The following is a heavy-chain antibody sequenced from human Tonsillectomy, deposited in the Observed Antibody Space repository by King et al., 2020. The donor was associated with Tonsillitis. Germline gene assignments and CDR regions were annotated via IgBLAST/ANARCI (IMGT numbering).Heavy chain of an antibody. V-gene: IGHV4-38-2*01. CDR2: IYHSGST. CDR3: ARVGYYYGSEALDY. CDR1: GYSISTGYY. Sequence: QLQESGPGLVKPSETLSLTCAVSGYSISTGYYWGWIRQPPGKGLEWIGTIYHSGSTSYNPSLKSRVTISVDTSKNQFSLKLSSVTAADTAVYYCARVGYYYGSEALDYWGQGTLVTVSS. D-gene: IGHD3-10*01. J-gene: IGHJ4*02.